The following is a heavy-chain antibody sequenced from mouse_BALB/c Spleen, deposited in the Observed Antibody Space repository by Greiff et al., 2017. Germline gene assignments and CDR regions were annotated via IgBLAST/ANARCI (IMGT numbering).Heavy chain of an antibody. V-gene: IGHV1S22*01. CDR1: GYTFTSYW. Sequence: LQQPGSELVRPGASVKLSCKASGYTFTSYWMHWVKQRPGQGLEWIGNIYPGSGSTNYDEKFKSKATLTVDTSSSTAYMQLSSLTSEDSAVYYCTRVSYYGYGRVDYWGQGTTLTVSS. CDR2: IYPGSGST. J-gene: IGHJ2*01. D-gene: IGHD1-2*01. CDR3: TRVSYYGYGRVDY.